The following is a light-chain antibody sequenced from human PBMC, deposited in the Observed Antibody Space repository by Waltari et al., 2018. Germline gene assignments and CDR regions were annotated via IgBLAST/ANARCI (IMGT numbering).Light chain of an antibody. V-gene: IGKV1-33*01. CDR2: AAS. Sequence: EIQMTQSPSSLSTSVVYRVTITCQTIQDISNYLNWYQQKPGKAPKLLIYAASNLETGVPSRFSGSGSGTNFTFTISSLQPEDIATYYCQQHDNLPLAFGGGPRWKSN. J-gene: IGKJ4*01. CDR1: QDISNY. CDR3: QQHDNLPLA.